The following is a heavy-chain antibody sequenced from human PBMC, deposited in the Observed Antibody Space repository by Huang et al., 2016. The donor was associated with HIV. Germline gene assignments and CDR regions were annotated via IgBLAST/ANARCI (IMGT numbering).Heavy chain of an antibody. J-gene: IGHJ4*02. CDR3: ARGYGSFDF. CDR1: GFTFSSYS. CDR2: ISSTGSGK. D-gene: IGHD5-18*01. Sequence: EMHLMESGGGLVQPGGSLRLSCAASGFTFSSYSMNWVRQIRGKGLEWVSYISSTGSGKWYADSVKDRFTISRDNAKNSLYLQINSLGADDTGVYFCARGYGSFDFWGQGTLVTVSS. V-gene: IGHV3-48*01.